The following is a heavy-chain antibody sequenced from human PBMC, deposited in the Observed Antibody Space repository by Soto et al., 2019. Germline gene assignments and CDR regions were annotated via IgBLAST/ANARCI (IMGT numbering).Heavy chain of an antibody. D-gene: IGHD2-15*01. CDR2: IKSKTDGGAT. V-gene: IGHV3-15*01. CDR1: GFTFTNAW. J-gene: IGHJ4*02. CDR3: TTLTVVDVHSDY. Sequence: EVQLVESGGGLVKPGGSLRLSCAASGFTFTNAWMNWVRQAPGKGLEWVSRIKSKTDGGATDYAAPVKGRFTISRDDSRNALYLQMNSLNTEDTAVYYCTTLTVVDVHSDYWGQGTLVVVSS.